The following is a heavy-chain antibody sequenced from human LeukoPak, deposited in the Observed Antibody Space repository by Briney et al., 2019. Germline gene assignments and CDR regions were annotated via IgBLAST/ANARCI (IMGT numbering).Heavy chain of an antibody. CDR2: ISAYNGNT. CDR1: GYTFTSYG. D-gene: IGHD3-9*01. CDR3: ARAGYDILTLAPDPANDY. Sequence: GASVKVSCKASGYTFTSYGISWVRQAPGQGLEWMGWISAYNGNTNYAQKLQGRGTMTTDTSTSTASMELRSLRSDDTAVYYCARAGYDILTLAPDPANDYWGQGILVTVSS. V-gene: IGHV1-18*01. J-gene: IGHJ4*02.